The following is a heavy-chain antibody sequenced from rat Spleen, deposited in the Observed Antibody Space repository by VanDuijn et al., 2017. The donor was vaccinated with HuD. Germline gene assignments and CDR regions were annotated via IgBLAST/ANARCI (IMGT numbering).Heavy chain of an antibody. CDR3: ARRHYGYTDYFDY. CDR1: GFIFSDYG. D-gene: IGHD1-9*01. J-gene: IGHJ2*01. V-gene: IGHV5-29*01. Sequence: EVQLVESDGGLVQPGRSLKFSCAASGFIFSDYGVAWVRQALTKGLEWVATISYGDSSGHSSTYYRDSVKGRFTISRDNAKSTLSLQMDSLRSEDTATYYCARRHYGYTDYFDYWGQGVMVTVSS. CDR2: ISYGDSSGHSST.